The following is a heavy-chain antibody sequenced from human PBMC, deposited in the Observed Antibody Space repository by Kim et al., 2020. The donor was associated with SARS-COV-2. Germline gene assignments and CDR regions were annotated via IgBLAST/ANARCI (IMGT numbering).Heavy chain of an antibody. Sequence: DPRYSPSFRGQVTISADTSINTAYLQWNSLRASDTAMYFCASGPVSIYFDSWGQGTQVTVSS. J-gene: IGHJ4*02. V-gene: IGHV5-51*01. CDR2: DP. CDR3: ASGPVSIYFDS. D-gene: IGHD3-10*01.